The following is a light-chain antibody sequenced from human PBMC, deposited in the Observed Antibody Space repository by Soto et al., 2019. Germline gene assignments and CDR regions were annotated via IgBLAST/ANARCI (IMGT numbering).Light chain of an antibody. CDR2: YAS. CDR1: QSVSNN. V-gene: IGKV3-15*01. CDR3: QQYNDWPPIT. Sequence: EIMMTQSPATLPVSPGERATLSCRASQSVSNNLAWYQQKPGQAPRLLIYYASTRATGIPPRFSGSGSGTEFTLTISSLQSEDFALYYCQQYNDWPPITFGQGTRLEMK. J-gene: IGKJ5*01.